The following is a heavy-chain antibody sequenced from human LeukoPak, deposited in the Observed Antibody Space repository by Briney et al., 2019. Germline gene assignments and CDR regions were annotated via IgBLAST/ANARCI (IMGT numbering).Heavy chain of an antibody. CDR3: ARDNNRDGYNFVSFNGMDV. CDR1: GGTFSSYA. D-gene: IGHD5-24*01. V-gene: IGHV1-69*04. CDR2: IIPILGIA. J-gene: IGHJ6*02. Sequence: SVKVSCKASGGTFSSYAISWVRQAPGQGLEWMGRIIPILGIANYAQKFQGRVTITADKSTSTAYMELSSLRSEDTAVYYCARDNNRDGYNFVSFNGMDVWGQGTTVTVSS.